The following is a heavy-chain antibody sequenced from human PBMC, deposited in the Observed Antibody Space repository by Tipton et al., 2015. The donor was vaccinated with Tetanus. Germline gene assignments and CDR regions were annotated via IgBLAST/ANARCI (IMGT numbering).Heavy chain of an antibody. CDR2: TYYRSKWYN. D-gene: IGHD3-9*01. J-gene: IGHJ6*02. V-gene: IGHV6-1*01. CDR3: AREKADYDILTGYYDYYYYGMDV. CDR1: GDSVSSNSAA. Sequence: VKPSQTLSLTCAISGDSVSSNSAAWNWIRQSPSRGLEWLGRTYYRSKWYNDYAVSVKSRITINPDTSKNQFSLQLNSVTPEDTAVYYCAREKADYDILTGYYDYYYYGMDVWGQGTTVTVSS.